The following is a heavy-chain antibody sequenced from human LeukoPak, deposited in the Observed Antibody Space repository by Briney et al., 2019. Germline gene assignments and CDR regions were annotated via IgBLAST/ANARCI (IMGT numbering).Heavy chain of an antibody. D-gene: IGHD6-13*01. Sequence: PSQTLSLTCTVSGGSISSGGYCWSWIRQHPGKGLEWIGYIYYSGSTYYNPSLKSRVTISVDTSKNQFSLKLSSVTAADTAVYYCARARYSSSSYYYGMDVWGQGTTVTVSS. CDR3: ARARYSSSSYYYGMDV. CDR2: IYYSGST. V-gene: IGHV4-31*03. J-gene: IGHJ6*02. CDR1: GGSISSGGYC.